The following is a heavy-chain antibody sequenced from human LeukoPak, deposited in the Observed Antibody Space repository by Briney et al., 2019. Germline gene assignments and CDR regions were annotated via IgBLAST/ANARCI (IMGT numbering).Heavy chain of an antibody. CDR1: GGSISGYY. CDR2: ISYSGGT. D-gene: IGHD1-26*01. V-gene: IGHV4-59*08. J-gene: IGHJ4*02. CDR3: ARHGGSYTFDY. Sequence: SETLSLTCTVSGGSISGYYWSWVRQPPGKGLEWIGFISYSGGTNYNPSLKSRVTISVDTSKNQFSLKLNSVTAADTAVYYCARHGGSYTFDYWGQGTLVTVSS.